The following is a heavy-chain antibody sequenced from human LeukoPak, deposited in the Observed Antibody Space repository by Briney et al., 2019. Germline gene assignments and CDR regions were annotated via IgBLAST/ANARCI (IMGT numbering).Heavy chain of an antibody. D-gene: IGHD2-8*02. CDR3: ARDVRDGGVGPDI. CDR1: GGSISSGDYY. J-gene: IGHJ3*02. Sequence: SETLSLTCTVSGGSISSGDYYWSWLRQPPGKGLEWIGYIYYSGSTYYNPSLKSRVTISVDTSKNQFSLKLSSVTAADTAVYYCARDVRDGGVGPDIWGQGTMVTVSS. V-gene: IGHV4-30-4*08. CDR2: IYYSGST.